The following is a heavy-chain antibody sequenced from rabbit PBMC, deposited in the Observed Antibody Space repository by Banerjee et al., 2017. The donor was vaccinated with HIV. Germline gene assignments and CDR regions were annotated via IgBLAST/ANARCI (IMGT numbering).Heavy chain of an antibody. V-gene: IGHV1S45*01. Sequence: QEQLVESGGGLVQPEGSLTLTCKASGFDFSSDAMCWVRQAPGKGLEWIACINSNTGNTVYASWAKGPFTISKTSWTTVTLQMTSLTAADTATYFCARDLSGVIGWNLNLWGQGTLVTVS. J-gene: IGHJ4*01. D-gene: IGHD1-1*01. CDR3: ARDLSGVIGWNLNL. CDR1: GFDFSSDA. CDR2: INSNTGNT.